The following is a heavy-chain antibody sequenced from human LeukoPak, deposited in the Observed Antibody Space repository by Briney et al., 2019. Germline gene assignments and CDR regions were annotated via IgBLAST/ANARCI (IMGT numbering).Heavy chain of an antibody. J-gene: IGHJ4*02. CDR3: ARAPDYGPPNFDY. CDR2: INHSGST. Sequence: PSETLSLTCAVYGGSFSGYYWSWIRQPPGKGLEWIGEINHSGSTNYNPSLKSRVTISVYTSKNQFSLKLSSVTAADTAVYYCARAPDYGPPNFDYWGQGTLVTVSS. V-gene: IGHV4-34*01. CDR1: GGSFSGYY. D-gene: IGHD4/OR15-4a*01.